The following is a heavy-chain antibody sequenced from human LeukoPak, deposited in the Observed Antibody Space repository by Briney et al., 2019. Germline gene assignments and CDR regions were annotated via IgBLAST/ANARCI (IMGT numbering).Heavy chain of an antibody. CDR2: ISGTGGST. Sequence: GGSLRLSCAASGITLSSYVMSWVRQAPGKGLEWVSAISGTGGSTYYADSVKGRFTISRDNSKNTLYLQMNSLRAEDTAVYYCANAPGDYDGYWGQGTLVTVSS. J-gene: IGHJ4*02. D-gene: IGHD4-17*01. CDR1: GITLSSYV. CDR3: ANAPGDYDGY. V-gene: IGHV3-23*01.